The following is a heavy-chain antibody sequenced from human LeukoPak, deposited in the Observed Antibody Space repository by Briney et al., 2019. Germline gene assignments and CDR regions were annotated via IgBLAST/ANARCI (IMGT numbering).Heavy chain of an antibody. J-gene: IGHJ4*02. Sequence: GGSLRLSCAASGFTVSSNYMSWVRQAPGKGREWVSVIYSGGSTYYADSVKGRFTISRDNSKNTLYLQMNSLRAEDTAVYYCASEGLYDSSGYKGPFDYWGQGTLVTVSS. CDR1: GFTVSSNY. CDR3: ASEGLYDSSGYKGPFDY. D-gene: IGHD3-22*01. CDR2: IYSGGST. V-gene: IGHV3-66*02.